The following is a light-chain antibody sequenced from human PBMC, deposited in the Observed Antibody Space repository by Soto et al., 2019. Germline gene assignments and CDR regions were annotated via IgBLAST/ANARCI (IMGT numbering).Light chain of an antibody. CDR3: HQYGSAPYT. CDR1: QSLSVNS. CDR2: SAS. V-gene: IGKV3-20*01. Sequence: EIVLTQSPGTLSLSPGERATLSCRASQSLSVNSLAWYQQKPGQSPMLLIYSASRTAFGIPDRFSGSASGTDFTLTIVRLEPEDSAVYFCHQYGSAPYTFGQGTRLEIK. J-gene: IGKJ2*01.